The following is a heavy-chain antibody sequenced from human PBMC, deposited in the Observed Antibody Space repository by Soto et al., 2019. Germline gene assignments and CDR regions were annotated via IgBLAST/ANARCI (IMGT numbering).Heavy chain of an antibody. V-gene: IGHV4-59*01. CDR1: GGTISRYY. J-gene: IGHJ6*02. CDR2: MYNTGST. CDR3: ARDLWGYCGTDCYPLDV. D-gene: IGHD2-21*02. Sequence: QVQLQESGPGLVKPSETLSLTCTVSGGTISRYYWSWIRQPPGKGLEWIGYMYNTGSTVYNPSFKSRVTISVDTFTNPFSLKLNSVTAADTAVYYCARDLWGYCGTDCYPLDVWGQGTTVTVSS.